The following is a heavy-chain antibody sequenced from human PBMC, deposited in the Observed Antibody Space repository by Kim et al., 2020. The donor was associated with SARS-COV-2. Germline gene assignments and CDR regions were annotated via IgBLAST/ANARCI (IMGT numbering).Heavy chain of an antibody. CDR3: ARGPRGVVVRLADYYYGMDV. V-gene: IGHV3-11*06. J-gene: IGHJ6*02. D-gene: IGHD2-15*01. CDR2: ISSSSSYT. Sequence: GGSLRLSCAASGFTFSDYYMSWIRQAPGKGLEWVSYISSSSSYTNYADSVKGRFTISRDNAKNSLYLQMNSLRAEDTAVYYCARGPRGVVVRLADYYYGMDVWGQGTTVTVSS. CDR1: GFTFSDYY.